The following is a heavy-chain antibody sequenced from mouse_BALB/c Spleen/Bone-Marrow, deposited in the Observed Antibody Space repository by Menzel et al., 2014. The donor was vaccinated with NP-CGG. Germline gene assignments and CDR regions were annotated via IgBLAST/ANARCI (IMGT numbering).Heavy chain of an antibody. D-gene: IGHD1-2*01. Sequence: EVQVVESRGGLVQPGGSLKLSCAASGFDFSRYWMTWVRQAPGKGLEWIGEINPDSSTINYTPSLKDKFIISRDNAKNTLYLQMSKVRSEDTALYYCAKNYYYGYVAYWGQGTLVTVSA. CDR3: AKNYYYGYVAY. J-gene: IGHJ3*01. CDR2: INPDSSTI. CDR1: GFDFSRYW. V-gene: IGHV4-1*02.